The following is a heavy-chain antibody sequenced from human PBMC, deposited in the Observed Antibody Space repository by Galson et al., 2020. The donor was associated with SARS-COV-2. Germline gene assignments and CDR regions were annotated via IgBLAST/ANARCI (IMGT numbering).Heavy chain of an antibody. CDR3: ARRNVATYYFDY. CDR1: GDSFNNYY. J-gene: IGHJ4*02. D-gene: IGHD1-1*01. V-gene: IGHV4-59*08. CDR2: IYYSGST. Sequence: SQTLSLTCTVSGDSFNNYYWNWIRQPPGKELEWIAHIYYSGSTNYSPSLKSRVTISVDTSKNQFSLKLSSVTAADTAVYYCARRNVATYYFDYWGQGTLVTVSS.